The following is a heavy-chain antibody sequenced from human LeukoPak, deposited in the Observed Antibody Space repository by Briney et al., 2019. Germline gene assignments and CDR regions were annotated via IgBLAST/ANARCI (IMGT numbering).Heavy chain of an antibody. CDR1: GFTFSSYW. CDR2: INSDGSAK. V-gene: IGHV3-74*01. CDR3: ARGTISGDSGTGMDV. Sequence: PGGSLRLSCAASGFTFSSYWIHWVRQGPGKELVWVSRINSDGSAKTYADSVKGRFTISRDNAKSTLYLQMNSLRAEDTAVYYCARGTISGDSGTGMDVWGQGTTVTVSS. J-gene: IGHJ6*02. D-gene: IGHD4-17*01.